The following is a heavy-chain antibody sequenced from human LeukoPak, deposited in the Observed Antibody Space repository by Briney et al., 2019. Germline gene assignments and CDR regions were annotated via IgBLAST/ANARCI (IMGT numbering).Heavy chain of an antibody. CDR3: AREVRMARKRMDV. CDR2: IEDDRSNK. J-gene: IGHJ6*04. V-gene: IGHV3-30*04. Sequence: GRSLTLTCPASGFTFSSYALHWVGQPPATGLGRGAGIEDDRSNKYYADSVKGRFTISKDNSQHTLYLQMNSVRAADTAVYYCAREVRMARKRMDVGGERTTVTVPS. CDR1: GFTFSSYA. D-gene: IGHD5-24*01.